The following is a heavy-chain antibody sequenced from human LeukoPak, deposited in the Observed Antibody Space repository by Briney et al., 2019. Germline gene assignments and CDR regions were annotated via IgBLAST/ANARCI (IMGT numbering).Heavy chain of an antibody. CDR3: AKDAQRGFDYSNSLEY. Sequence: GRSLRLSCAASGFTYSHFGMHWVRQAPGKGLEWVAVIWSDGTEKYYGDAVKGRFTISRDNSRNTLYLQMNSLRDGDTAVYYCAKDAQRGFDYSNSLEYWGQGTLVTVSS. J-gene: IGHJ4*02. CDR2: IWSDGTEK. CDR1: GFTYSHFG. D-gene: IGHD4-11*01. V-gene: IGHV3-33*06.